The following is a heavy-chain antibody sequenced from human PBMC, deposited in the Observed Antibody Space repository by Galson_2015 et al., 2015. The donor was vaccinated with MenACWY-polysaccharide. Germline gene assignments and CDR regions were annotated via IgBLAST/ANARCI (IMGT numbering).Heavy chain of an antibody. V-gene: IGHV3-23*01. CDR2: ISDTGGTT. CDR3: ASRGAAHY. Sequence: SLRLSCAASVFTVSTNYISLVRQAPGKGLEWVAVISDTGGTTYYIDSVKGRFTISRDNTKNMLYMQMNSLRVEDTAVYYGASRGAAHYWGQGTLITVSS. J-gene: IGHJ4*02. D-gene: IGHD6-25*01. CDR1: VFTVSTNY.